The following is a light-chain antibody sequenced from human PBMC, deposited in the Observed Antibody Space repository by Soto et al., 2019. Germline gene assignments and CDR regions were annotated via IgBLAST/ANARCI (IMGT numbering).Light chain of an antibody. Sequence: QSALTQPPSVSGSPGQSVTISCTGTSGDIGTYNRVSWYQQTPGTAPKVMIYEVSNRPSGVPDRFSGSQSGNTASLTISGLQAEDEAYYYCSSYTTSTLVFGGGTKLTVL. CDR1: SGDIGTYNR. CDR2: EVS. J-gene: IGLJ2*01. CDR3: SSYTTSTLV. V-gene: IGLV2-18*02.